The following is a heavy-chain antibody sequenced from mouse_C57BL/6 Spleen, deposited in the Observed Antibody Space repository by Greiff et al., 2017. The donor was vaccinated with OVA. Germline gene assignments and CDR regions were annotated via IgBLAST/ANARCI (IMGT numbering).Heavy chain of an antibody. D-gene: IGHD2-4*01. J-gene: IGHJ2*01. CDR1: GYTFTDYE. Sequence: QVQLKESGAELVRPGASVTLSCKASGYTFTDYEMHWVKQTPVHGLEWIGAIDPETGGTAYNQKFKGKAILTADKSSSTAYMELRSLTSDDSAVYYCHYDARSWGQGTTLTVSS. CDR3: HYDARS. V-gene: IGHV1-15*01. CDR2: IDPETGGT.